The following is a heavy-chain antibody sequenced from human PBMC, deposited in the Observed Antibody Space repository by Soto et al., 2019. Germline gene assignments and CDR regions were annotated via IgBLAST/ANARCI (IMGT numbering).Heavy chain of an antibody. CDR1: GFTFSDYY. J-gene: IGHJ5*02. CDR3: VRHPHGISSWFDP. D-gene: IGHD6-13*01. V-gene: IGHV3-11*01. Sequence: QVQLVESGGGLVKPGGSLRLSCAASGFTFSDYYMSWIRQAPGKGLEWISHIFSSGSSIYYADSVKGRFTISRDNAKNSLYLQMTSLRAEDTAVYYCVRHPHGISSWFDPWGQGTLVTVSS. CDR2: IFSSGSSI.